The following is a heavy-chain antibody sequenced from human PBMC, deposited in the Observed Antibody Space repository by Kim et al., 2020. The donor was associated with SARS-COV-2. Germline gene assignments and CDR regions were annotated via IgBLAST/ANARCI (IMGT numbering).Heavy chain of an antibody. J-gene: IGHJ5*02. V-gene: IGHV3-11*06. CDR3: ARRAVLEWLFSWFDP. D-gene: IGHD3-3*01. Sequence: DSVKGRITISRDNAKNSRYLQMNSLRAEDTAVYYCARRAVLEWLFSWFDPWGQGTLVTVSS.